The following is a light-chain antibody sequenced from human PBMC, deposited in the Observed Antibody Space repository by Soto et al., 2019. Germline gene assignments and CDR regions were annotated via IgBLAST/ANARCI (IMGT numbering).Light chain of an antibody. CDR3: QQRSYWQGT. CDR2: DAF. CDR1: QSVSNY. Sequence: EIVLTQSPATLSLSPGERATFSCRASQSVSNYLAWYQQKPGQAPRLLIYDAFNRAAGIPARFSGSGSGTDFTLTISSLEPEDSAVYYCQQRSYWQGTFGQGTNVEIK. V-gene: IGKV3-11*01. J-gene: IGKJ1*01.